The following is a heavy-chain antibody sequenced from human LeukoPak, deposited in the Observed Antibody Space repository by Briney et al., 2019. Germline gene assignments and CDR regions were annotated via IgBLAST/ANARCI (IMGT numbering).Heavy chain of an antibody. CDR1: GGSISSYY. J-gene: IGHJ4*02. V-gene: IGHV4-59*01. Sequence: SETLSLTCTVSGGSISSYYWSWIRQPPGKGLEWIGYIYYSGSTKYNPSLKSRVTISVDTSKNQFSLKLSSVSAADTAVYYCARVLHTIVDYWGQGTLVTVSS. D-gene: IGHD2-15*01. CDR3: ARVLHTIVDY. CDR2: IYYSGST.